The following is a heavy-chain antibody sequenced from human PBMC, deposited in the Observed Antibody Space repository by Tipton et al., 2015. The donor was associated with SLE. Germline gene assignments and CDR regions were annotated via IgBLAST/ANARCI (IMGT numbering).Heavy chain of an antibody. J-gene: IGHJ1*01. D-gene: IGHD3-16*02. CDR3: ARRGGRYPPQH. CDR1: GGSISSYY. V-gene: IGHV4-59*12. CDR2: IYYSGST. Sequence: TLSLTCTVSGGSISSYYWSWIRQPPGKGLEWIGYIYYSGSTNYNPSLKSRVTISVDTSKNQFSLKLSSVTAADTAVYYCARRGGRYPPQHWGQGTLVTVSS.